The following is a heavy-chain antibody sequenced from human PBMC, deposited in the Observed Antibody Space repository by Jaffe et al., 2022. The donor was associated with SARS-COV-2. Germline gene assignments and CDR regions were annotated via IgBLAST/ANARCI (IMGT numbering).Heavy chain of an antibody. J-gene: IGHJ6*02. CDR2: ISAYNGNT. D-gene: IGHD2-15*01. CDR1: GYTFTSYG. CDR3: ARVRISPGDYYYYGMDV. Sequence: QVQLVQSGAEVKKPGASVKVSCKASGYTFTSYGISWVRQAPGQGLEWMGWISAYNGNTNYAQKLQGRVTMTTDTSTSTAYMELRSLRSDDTAVYYCARVRISPGDYYYYGMDVWGQGTTVTVSS. V-gene: IGHV1-18*01.